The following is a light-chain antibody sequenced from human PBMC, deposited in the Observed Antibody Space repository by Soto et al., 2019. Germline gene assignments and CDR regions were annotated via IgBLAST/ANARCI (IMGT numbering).Light chain of an antibody. CDR3: QQYHNWPA. CDR1: QSAFSS. Sequence: EIVMTQSPATLSVSPGERATLSCRRSQSAFSSLAWFQQRPGQAPRLLIYGSATRATGIPARFSGSGSGTEFTLTISSLQSEDSAVYYCQQYHNWPAFGQGTKVDIK. V-gene: IGKV3-15*01. CDR2: GSA. J-gene: IGKJ1*01.